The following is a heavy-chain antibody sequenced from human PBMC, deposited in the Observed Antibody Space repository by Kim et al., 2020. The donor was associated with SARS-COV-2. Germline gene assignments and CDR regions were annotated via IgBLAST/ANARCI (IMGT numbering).Heavy chain of an antibody. CDR2: IKSKTDGGTT. CDR3: RVVVTANNWFDP. V-gene: IGHV3-15*01. J-gene: IGHJ5*02. CDR1: GFTFSNAW. D-gene: IGHD2-21*02. Sequence: GGSLRLSCAASGFTFSNAWMSWVRQAPGKGLEWVGRIKSKTDGGTTDYAAPVKGRFTISRDDSKNTLYLQMNSLKTEDTAVYYCRVVVTANNWFDPWGQGTLVTVSS.